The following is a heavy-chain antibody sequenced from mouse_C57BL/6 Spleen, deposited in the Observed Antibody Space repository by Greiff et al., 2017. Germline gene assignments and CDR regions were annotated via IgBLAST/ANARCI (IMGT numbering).Heavy chain of an antibody. CDR1: GFTFSSYA. Sequence: EVQLVESGGGLVKPGGSLKLSCAASGFTFSSYAMSWVRQTPEKRLEWVATISDGGSYTYYPDNVKGRFTISRDNAKNNLYLQMSHLKSEDTARYYCAREDDYDRYYFDYWGQGTTLTVSS. J-gene: IGHJ2*01. D-gene: IGHD2-4*01. CDR3: AREDDYDRYYFDY. V-gene: IGHV5-4*01. CDR2: ISDGGSYT.